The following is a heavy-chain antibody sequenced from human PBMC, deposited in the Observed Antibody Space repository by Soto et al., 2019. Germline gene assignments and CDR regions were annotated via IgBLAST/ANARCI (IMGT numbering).Heavy chain of an antibody. CDR1: GGSFSGYF. CDR3: ARAQLVDFTVLAVATYFDF. V-gene: IGHV4-34*01. D-gene: IGHD2-15*01. J-gene: IGHJ4*02. Sequence: NPSETLSLTCGVYGGSFSGYFWTWVCQSPGKGLEWIGQINHSGNTNYNPSLKSRVTMSVDTSKNQFSLKLTSVTAADTAVYYCARAQLVDFTVLAVATYFDFWGQGALVTVSS. CDR2: INHSGNT.